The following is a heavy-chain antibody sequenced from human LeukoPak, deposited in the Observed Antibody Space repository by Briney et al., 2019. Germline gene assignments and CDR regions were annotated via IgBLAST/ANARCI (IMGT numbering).Heavy chain of an antibody. CDR1: GYTFTGYY. D-gene: IGHD6-6*01. V-gene: IGHV1-2*02. J-gene: IGHJ4*02. Sequence: ASVKVSCKASGYTFTGYYMHWVRQAPGQGLEWMGWINPNSGGTNYAQKFQGRVTMTRDTSTSTAYMELSRLRSDDTAVYYCARALEYSSSSGGFDYWGQGTLVTVSS. CDR2: INPNSGGT. CDR3: ARALEYSSSSGGFDY.